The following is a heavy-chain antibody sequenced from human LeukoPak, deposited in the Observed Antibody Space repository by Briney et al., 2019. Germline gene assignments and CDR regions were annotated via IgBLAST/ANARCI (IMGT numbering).Heavy chain of an antibody. CDR2: ISGSGGST. V-gene: IGHV3-23*01. D-gene: IGHD2-2*01. CDR1: GFTFSSYV. J-gene: IGHJ1*01. CDR3: AKGSCSSSSCYVMYFLH. Sequence: GGSLRLSCAASGFTFSSYVMSWVRQAPGKGLEWVSAISGSGGSTYYADSVKGRFTISRDNSKNTLYLQMNSLRAEDTAVYYCAKGSCSSSSCYVMYFLHWGRGTLVTVSS.